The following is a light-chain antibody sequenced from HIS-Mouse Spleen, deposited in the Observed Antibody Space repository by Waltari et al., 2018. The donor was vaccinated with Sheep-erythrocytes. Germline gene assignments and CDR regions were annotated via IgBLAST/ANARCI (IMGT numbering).Light chain of an antibody. CDR3: CSYAGSSTPWV. V-gene: IGLV2-23*01. CDR2: EGS. J-gene: IGLJ3*02. CDR1: TIDVGILTL. Sequence: QSALTHPASVSGSLGQPIPTPGTETTIDVGILTLVSGYQQHPGKAPKLMIYEGSKRPSGVSNRFSGSKSGNTASLTISGLQAEDEADYYCCSYAGSSTPWVFGGGTKLTVL.